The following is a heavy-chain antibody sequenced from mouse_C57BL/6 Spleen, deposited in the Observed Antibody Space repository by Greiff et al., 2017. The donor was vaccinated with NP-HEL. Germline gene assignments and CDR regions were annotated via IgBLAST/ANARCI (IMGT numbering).Heavy chain of an antibody. CDR3: ARDGEDYAMDY. V-gene: IGHV1-52*01. CDR1: GYTFTSYW. Sequence: QVQLQQPGAELVRPGSSVKLSCKASGYTFTSYWMHWVKQRPIQGLEWIGNIDPSDSETHYNQKFKDKATLTVDKSSSTAYMQLSSLTSEDSAVYYWARDGEDYAMDYWGQGTSVTVSS. J-gene: IGHJ4*01. CDR2: IDPSDSET. D-gene: IGHD1-2*01.